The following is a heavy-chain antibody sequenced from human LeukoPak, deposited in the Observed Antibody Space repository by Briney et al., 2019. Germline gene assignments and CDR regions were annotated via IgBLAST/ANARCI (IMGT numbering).Heavy chain of an antibody. D-gene: IGHD5-12*01. J-gene: IGHJ5*01. CDR2: IHSDGSIT. Sequence: GGSLRLSCAASGFTFSSYWMHWVRQAPGKGLVWVSRIHSDGSITSYADSVKGRFTVSRDNAKNTLYLQMTSLRADDTAVYYCSRDKATVTVFDYWGQGTLGTVSS. CDR3: SRDKATVTVFDY. CDR1: GFTFSSYW. V-gene: IGHV3-74*01.